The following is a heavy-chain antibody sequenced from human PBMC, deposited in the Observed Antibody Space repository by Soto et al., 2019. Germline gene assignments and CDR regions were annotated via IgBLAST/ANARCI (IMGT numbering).Heavy chain of an antibody. CDR2: ISGGGSTA. CDR1: GFTFTSYV. CDR3: AKDSNKYSSSLRGRYFDY. V-gene: IGHV3-23*01. D-gene: IGHD3-22*01. Sequence: EVQLLESGGGLVQRGGSQRLSCAASGFTFTSYVMSWVRQAPGKGLEWVAGISGGGSTAFYADSVKGRFTTSRDNAKNTLFLQMDSLRAEDTSIYYCAKDSNKYSSSLRGRYFDYWGQGTLVTVSS. J-gene: IGHJ4*02.